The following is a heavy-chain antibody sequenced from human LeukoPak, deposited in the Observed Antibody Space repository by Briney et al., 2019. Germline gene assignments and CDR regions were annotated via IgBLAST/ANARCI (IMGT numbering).Heavy chain of an antibody. J-gene: IGHJ5*02. CDR1: GGSFSGYY. V-gene: IGHV4-34*01. CDR3: ARHRPWIASLDP. D-gene: IGHD5-12*01. Sequence: PSETLSLTCAVYGGSFSGYYWSWIRQPPGKGLEWIGEINHSGSTNYNPSLKSRVTISVDTSKNQFSLKLSSATAADTAVYYCARHRPWIASLDPWGQGTLVTVSS. CDR2: INHSGST.